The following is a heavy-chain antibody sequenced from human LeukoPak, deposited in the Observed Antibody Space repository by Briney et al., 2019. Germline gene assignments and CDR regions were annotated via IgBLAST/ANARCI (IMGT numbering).Heavy chain of an antibody. CDR2: ISYDGSNE. CDR1: GFTFSSYV. V-gene: IGHV3-30*04. Sequence: GGSLRLSCAASGFTFSSYVMHWVRQAPGKGLEWVAIISYDGSNEYYADSVKGRFTISRDNSKNILSLQMNSLRAEDTAVYYCDCSSNNCYAAGDYWGQGTLVTVSS. D-gene: IGHD2-2*01. CDR3: DCSSNNCYAAGDY. J-gene: IGHJ4*02.